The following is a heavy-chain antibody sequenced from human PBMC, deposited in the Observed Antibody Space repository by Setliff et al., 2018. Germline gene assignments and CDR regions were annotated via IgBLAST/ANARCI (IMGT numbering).Heavy chain of an antibody. CDR1: GFTFSDAW. CDR3: TRDSYGSYYYGMDV. V-gene: IGHV3-15*01. CDR2: ITTISQGGTT. D-gene: IGHD5-18*01. Sequence: LRLSCAASGFTFSDAWMHWFRQAPGQGLEWIGRITTISQGGTTEYAASVKGRFTISRDYSRNIAYVQMNSLKTEDTAVYYCTRDSYGSYYYGMDVWGQGTTVTVSS. J-gene: IGHJ6*02.